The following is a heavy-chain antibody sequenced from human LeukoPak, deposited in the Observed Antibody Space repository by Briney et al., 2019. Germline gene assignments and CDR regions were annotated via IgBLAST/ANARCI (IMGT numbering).Heavy chain of an antibody. CDR1: GFTFSSYA. J-gene: IGHJ4*02. CDR3: AKALVATPFY. CDR2: ISGSGGST. D-gene: IGHD2-15*01. V-gene: IGHV3-23*01. Sequence: GGSLRLSCAASGFTFSSYAMSWVRQAPGEGLEWVSAISGSGGSTYYADSVKGRFTISRDNSTNTLYLQMNSLRAEDTAVYYCAKALVATPFYWGQGTLVTVSS.